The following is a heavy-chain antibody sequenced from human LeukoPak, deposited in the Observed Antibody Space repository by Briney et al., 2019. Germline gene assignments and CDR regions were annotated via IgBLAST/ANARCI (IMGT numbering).Heavy chain of an antibody. D-gene: IGHD6-13*01. CDR1: GGSISSSSYC. V-gene: IGHV4-39*01. J-gene: IGHJ4*02. CDR2: IYYSGST. CDR3: ARRIAAAGTANFDY. Sequence: PSETLSLTCTVSGGSISSSSYCWGWIRQPPGKGLEWIGSIYYSGSTYYNPSLKSRVTISVDTSKNQFSLKLSSVTAADTAVYYCARRIAAAGTANFDYWGQGTLVTVSS.